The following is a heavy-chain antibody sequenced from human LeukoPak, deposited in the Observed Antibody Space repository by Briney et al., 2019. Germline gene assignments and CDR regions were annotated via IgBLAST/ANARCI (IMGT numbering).Heavy chain of an antibody. D-gene: IGHD6-13*01. Sequence: SETLSLTCTVSGGSISSYYWTWIRQSPGKGLEWIGYIYYSGSTNYNPSLKSRVTISVDTSKNQFSLKLSSVTAADTAVYYCARDPYSSSWYGSSGWFDPWGQGTLVTVSS. J-gene: IGHJ5*02. V-gene: IGHV4-59*01. CDR1: GGSISSYY. CDR2: IYYSGST. CDR3: ARDPYSSSWYGSSGWFDP.